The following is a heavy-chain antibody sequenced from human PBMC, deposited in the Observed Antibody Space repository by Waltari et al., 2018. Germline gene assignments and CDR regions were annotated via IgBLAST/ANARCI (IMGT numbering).Heavy chain of an antibody. V-gene: IGHV3-23*01. CDR2: ISPGGGVT. CDR3: LRRWFDS. CDR1: GFTFTSCV. Sequence: EVQLLESGGGLVQPGGSLRLSCAASGFTFTSCVMSWVRQAPRKGLEWVSAISPGGGVTYDADSVKGRFTVSRDNSKNTLYLQMNSLRAEDTAVYYCLRRWFDSWGQGTLVIVSS. J-gene: IGHJ5*01.